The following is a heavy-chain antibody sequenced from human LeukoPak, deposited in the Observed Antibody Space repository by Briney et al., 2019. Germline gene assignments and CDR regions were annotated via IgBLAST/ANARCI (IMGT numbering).Heavy chain of an antibody. V-gene: IGHV4-34*01. CDR1: GGSFSGYY. D-gene: IGHD6-19*01. CDR2: INHSGST. J-gene: IGHJ4*02. Sequence: PSETLSLTCAVYGGSFSGYYWSWIRQPPGKGLEWIWEINHSGSTNYNPSLKSRVTISVDTSKNQFSLKLSSVTAADTAVYYCARLAVASSADYWGQGTLVTVSS. CDR3: ARLAVASSADY.